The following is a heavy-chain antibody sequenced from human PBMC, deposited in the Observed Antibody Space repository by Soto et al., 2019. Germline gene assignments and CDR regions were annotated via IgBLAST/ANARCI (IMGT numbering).Heavy chain of an antibody. D-gene: IGHD5-12*01. CDR3: AREMATILSGAGGMDV. CDR2: IYSGGST. CDR1: GFTVSSNY. V-gene: IGHV3-53*01. J-gene: IGHJ6*02. Sequence: EVQLVESGGGLIQPGGSLRLSCAASGFTVSSNYMSWVRQAPGKGLEWVSVIYSGGSTYYADSVKGRFTISRDNSKNTLYLQMNSLRAEDTAVYYCAREMATILSGAGGMDVWGQGTTVTGSS.